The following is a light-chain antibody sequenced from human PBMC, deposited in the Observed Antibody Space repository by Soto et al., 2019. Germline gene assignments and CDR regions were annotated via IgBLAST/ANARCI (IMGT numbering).Light chain of an antibody. Sequence: IVMTQSPATLSVSPGESATLSCRASESVASYLAWYQQKPGQAPRLLIYAASTRATGIPARFSGSGSGTEFTLTISSRQSEDFAVYYCQHYNNRPPTTLGEGTRLEIK. J-gene: IGKJ5*01. CDR1: ESVASY. CDR3: QHYNNRPPTT. CDR2: AAS. V-gene: IGKV3-15*01.